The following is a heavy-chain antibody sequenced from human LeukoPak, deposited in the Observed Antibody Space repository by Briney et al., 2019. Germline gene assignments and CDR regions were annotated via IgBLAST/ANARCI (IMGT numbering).Heavy chain of an antibody. CDR3: AKGRYYYDRSGYYSEGSDY. CDR2: ISYDGSNK. D-gene: IGHD3-22*01. Sequence: PGGSLRLSCAASGFTFSSYGMHWVRQAPGKGLEGVAVISYDGSNKYYADSVKGRFTISRDNSKDTLYLQTNSLRAEDTAVYYCAKGRYYYDRSGYYSEGSDYWGQGTLVTVSS. J-gene: IGHJ4*02. CDR1: GFTFSSYG. V-gene: IGHV3-30*18.